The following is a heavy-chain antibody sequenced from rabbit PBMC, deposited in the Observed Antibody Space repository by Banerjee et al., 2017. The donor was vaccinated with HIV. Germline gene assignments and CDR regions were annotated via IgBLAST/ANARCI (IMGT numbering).Heavy chain of an antibody. CDR3: ARVTFYDEPTYWRYFNL. V-gene: IGHV1S45*01. J-gene: IGHJ4*01. D-gene: IGHD1-1*01. CDR2: INTSSGNT. Sequence: QEQLEESGGDLVKPEGSLTLTCTASGFSFSNKYVMCWVRQAPGKGLEWIACINTSSGNTVYATWAKGRFTISRTSSTTVALQMTSLTAADTATYFCARVTFYDEPTYWRYFNLWGPGTLVTVS. CDR1: GFSFSNKYV.